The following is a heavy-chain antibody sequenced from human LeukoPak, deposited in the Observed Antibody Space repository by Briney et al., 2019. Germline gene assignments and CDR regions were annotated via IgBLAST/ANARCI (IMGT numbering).Heavy chain of an antibody. CDR1: GASISSNSYS. CDR2: MYYSGST. V-gene: IGHV4-39*07. CDR3: ARDVGSCYGFGCWFDP. Sequence: SETLSLTCTVSGASISSNSYSWGWIRQPPGKGLEWIGSMYYSGSTYYNPSLKSRVTISIDTSKNVFSLKLSSVTAADTAVYYCARDVGSCYGFGCWFDPWGQGTLVTVSS. D-gene: IGHD2-2*01. J-gene: IGHJ5*02.